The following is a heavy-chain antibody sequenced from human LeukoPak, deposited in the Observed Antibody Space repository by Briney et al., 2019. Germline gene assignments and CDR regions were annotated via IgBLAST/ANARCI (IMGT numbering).Heavy chain of an antibody. J-gene: IGHJ6*02. D-gene: IGHD3-10*01. V-gene: IGHV3-53*01. CDR3: ARDLRGMYYYGSGSYGLYGMDV. Sequence: PGASLILSCAASGFTVSSNYMSWVRQAPRKGLEWGSVIYSGGSTYYADSVKGRFTISGDNSKNTLYLQMNSLRAEDTAVYYCARDLRGMYYYGSGSYGLYGMDVWGQGTTVTVSS. CDR2: IYSGGST. CDR1: GFTVSSNY.